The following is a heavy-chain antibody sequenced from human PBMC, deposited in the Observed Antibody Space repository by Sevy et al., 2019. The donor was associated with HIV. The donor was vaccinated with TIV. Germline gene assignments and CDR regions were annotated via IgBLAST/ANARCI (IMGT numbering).Heavy chain of an antibody. J-gene: IGHJ4*02. CDR2: ISHDGNYK. D-gene: IGHD2-21*02. V-gene: IGHV3-30-3*01. CDR3: ARLFSCGGDCYYLDY. CDR1: GFTFSNYD. Sequence: LSLTCAASGFTFSNYDMHWVRQAPGKGLEWVAVISHDGNYKNYTESVKVRFTISRDDFKNTLYLQMSSLRPEDTAVYFCARLFSCGGDCYYLDYWGQGALVTVSS.